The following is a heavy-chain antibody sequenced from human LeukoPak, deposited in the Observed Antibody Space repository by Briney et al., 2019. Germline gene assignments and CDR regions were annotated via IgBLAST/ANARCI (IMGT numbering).Heavy chain of an antibody. CDR2: IYHSGST. CDR3: ATYGSGSYRFDP. V-gene: IGHV4-4*02. Sequence: PSETLSLTCAVSGGSISSNTWWSWVRQPPGQGLEWIGEIYHSGSTKYNPSLKSRVIISVDTSKNQFSLKLNSVTAADTAVYYCATYGSGSYRFDPWGQGTLVTVSS. CDR1: GGSISSNTW. J-gene: IGHJ5*02. D-gene: IGHD3-10*01.